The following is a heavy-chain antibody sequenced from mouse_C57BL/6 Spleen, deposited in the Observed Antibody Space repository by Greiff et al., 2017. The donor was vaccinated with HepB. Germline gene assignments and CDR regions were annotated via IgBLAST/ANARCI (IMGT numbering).Heavy chain of an antibody. CDR3: ARDRGGYDEGNYFDY. CDR1: GFTFSDYY. CDR2: INYDGSST. J-gene: IGHJ2*01. Sequence: EVQLVESEGGLVQPGSSMKLSCTASGFTFSDYYMAWVRQVPEKGLEWVANINYDGSSTYYLDSLKSRFIISRDNAKNILYLQMSSLKSEDTATYYCARDRGGYDEGNYFDYWGQGTTLTVSS. D-gene: IGHD2-2*01. V-gene: IGHV5-16*01.